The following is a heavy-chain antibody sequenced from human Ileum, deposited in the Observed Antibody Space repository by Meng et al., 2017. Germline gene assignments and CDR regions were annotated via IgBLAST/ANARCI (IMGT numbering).Heavy chain of an antibody. D-gene: IGHD3-10*02. CDR2: VYHSGST. Sequence: VHLQGSGQGSVKPLETLSLTCAVSGGSIESNNWWTWIRQPPGQGLEWIGEVYHSGSTHYNPSLQSRVTISIDNSKNRFSLSLNSVTAADTAIYYCARADYVRYFDLWGRGTLVTVSS. J-gene: IGHJ2*01. CDR3: ARADYVRYFDL. CDR1: GGSIESNNW. V-gene: IGHV4-4*02.